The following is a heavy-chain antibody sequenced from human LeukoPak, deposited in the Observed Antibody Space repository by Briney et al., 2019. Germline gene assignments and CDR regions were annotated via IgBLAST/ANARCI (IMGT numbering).Heavy chain of an antibody. J-gene: IGHJ4*02. CDR2: IYYSGST. CDR3: ARDTAMVTGEVYFDY. Sequence: SETLSLTCTVSGGSISSGDYYWSWIRQPPGKGLEWIGYIYYSGSTYYNPSLKSRVTISVDTSKNQFSLKLSSVTAADTAVYYCARDTAMVTGEVYFDYWGQGTLVTVSS. V-gene: IGHV4-30-4*01. CDR1: GGSISSGDYY. D-gene: IGHD5-18*01.